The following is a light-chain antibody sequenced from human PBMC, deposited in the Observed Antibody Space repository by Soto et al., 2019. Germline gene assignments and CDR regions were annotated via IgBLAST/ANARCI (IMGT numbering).Light chain of an antibody. CDR1: QRISTW. V-gene: IGKV1-5*01. J-gene: IGKJ1*01. CDR2: DAS. Sequence: DIQMTQSPSTLSAYVGDRVTITCRASQRISTWLAWYQQKPGKAPKLLISDASNLESGVPSRFSGSGSGTEFTLTISSLQPDDFATYYCQHYNSHSGTFGQGTKVDIK. CDR3: QHYNSHSGT.